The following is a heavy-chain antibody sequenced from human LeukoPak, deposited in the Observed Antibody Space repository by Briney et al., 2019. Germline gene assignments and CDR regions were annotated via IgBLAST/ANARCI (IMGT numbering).Heavy chain of an antibody. CDR2: IKQDGSDS. Sequence: PGGSLRLSCAASGFTFRNYWMSWVRQVPGTGLEWVANIKQDGSDSNYVTSVRGRFTISRDNAESSLYLQMNSLRAEDTAVYYCARGRAVAGVRVATRVRYYYGMDVWGQGTTVTVSS. CDR1: GFTFRNYW. J-gene: IGHJ6*02. D-gene: IGHD3-10*01. V-gene: IGHV3-7*03. CDR3: ARGRAVAGVRVATRVRYYYGMDV.